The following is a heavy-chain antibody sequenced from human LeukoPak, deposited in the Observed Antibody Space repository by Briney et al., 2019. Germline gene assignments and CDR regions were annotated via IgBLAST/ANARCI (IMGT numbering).Heavy chain of an antibody. J-gene: IGHJ4*02. CDR1: GGSFSGYY. Sequence: PSETLSLTCAVYGGSFSGYYWSWIRQPPGKGLEWIGEINHSGSTNYNPSLKSRVTISVDTSKNQFSLKLGSVTAADTAVYYCARSTPTVVTPYYFDYWGQGTLVTVSS. D-gene: IGHD4-23*01. V-gene: IGHV4-34*01. CDR3: ARSTPTVVTPYYFDY. CDR2: INHSGST.